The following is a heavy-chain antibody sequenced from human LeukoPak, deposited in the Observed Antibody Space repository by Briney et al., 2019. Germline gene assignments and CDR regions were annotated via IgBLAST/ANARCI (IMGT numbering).Heavy chain of an antibody. V-gene: IGHV4-39*07. Sequence: SETLSLTCTVSGGSISSSSYYWGWIRQPPGKGLEWIGSIYYSGSTYYNPSLKSRVTISVDTSKNQFSLKLSSVTAADTAVYYCARSSKRSSGWHHVRVSYFDYWGQGTLVTVSS. CDR3: ARSSKRSSGWHHVRVSYFDY. CDR2: IYYSGST. J-gene: IGHJ4*02. CDR1: GGSISSSSYY. D-gene: IGHD6-19*01.